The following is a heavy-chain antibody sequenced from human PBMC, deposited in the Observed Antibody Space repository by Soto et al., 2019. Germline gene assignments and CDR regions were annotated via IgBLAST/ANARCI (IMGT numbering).Heavy chain of an antibody. Sequence: EVQLLESGGGLVHPGESLRLSCAASGFTFNTFAMNWVRQAPGKGLEWVASISGSGGTTYYADSVKGRFTISRDTSKNTLYLQMNSLSAEDTAVYYCAKGFIVVVTAIRPDDNFAVWGQGTMVTVSS. CDR3: AKGFIVVVTAIRPDDNFAV. CDR2: ISGSGGTT. CDR1: GFTFNTFA. J-gene: IGHJ3*01. D-gene: IGHD2-21*02. V-gene: IGHV3-23*01.